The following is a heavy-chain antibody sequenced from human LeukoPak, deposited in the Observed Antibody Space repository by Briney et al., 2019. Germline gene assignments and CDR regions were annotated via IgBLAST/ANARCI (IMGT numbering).Heavy chain of an antibody. CDR3: AREQRLDCSSTSCYTRWFDP. D-gene: IGHD2-2*02. CDR1: GYTFTSYG. CDR2: ISAYSGNT. J-gene: IGHJ5*02. V-gene: IGHV1-18*01. Sequence: GASVKVSCKASGYTFTSYGISWVRQAPGQGLEWMGWISAYSGNTNYAQKLQGRVTMTTDTSTSTAYMELRSLRSDDTAVYYCAREQRLDCSSTSCYTRWFDPWGQGTLVTVSS.